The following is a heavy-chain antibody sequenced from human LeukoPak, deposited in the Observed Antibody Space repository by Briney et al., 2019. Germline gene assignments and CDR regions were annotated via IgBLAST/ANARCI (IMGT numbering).Heavy chain of an antibody. V-gene: IGHV3-23*01. CDR3: AKDASSSGWYYYFDY. J-gene: IGHJ4*02. D-gene: IGHD6-19*01. Sequence: GGSLRLSCAASGSTFSSYAMSWVRQAPGKGLEWVSAISGSGGSTYYADSVKGRFTISRDNSKNTLYLQMNSLRAEDTAVYYCAKDASSSGWYYYFDYWGQGTLVTVSS. CDR2: ISGSGGST. CDR1: GSTFSSYA.